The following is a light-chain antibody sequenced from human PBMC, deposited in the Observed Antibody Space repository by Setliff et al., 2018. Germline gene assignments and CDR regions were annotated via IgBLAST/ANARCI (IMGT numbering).Light chain of an antibody. J-gene: IGLJ1*01. CDR3: VAWDANLNAYV. Sequence: QSVLTQPPSASGIPGQTVTISCSGGSSNIGRNTVNWYHQLPGTAPKLLIYSNNQRPSGLPDRFSGSKSGTSASLAISGLQSEDEADYYCVAWDANLNAYVFGTGTKVTV. CDR1: SSNIGRNT. CDR2: SNN. V-gene: IGLV1-44*01.